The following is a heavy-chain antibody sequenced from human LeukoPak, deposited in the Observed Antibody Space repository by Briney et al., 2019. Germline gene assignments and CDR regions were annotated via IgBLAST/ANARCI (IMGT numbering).Heavy chain of an antibody. CDR3: ARDGSYYGSGSYSDFDY. V-gene: IGHV4-4*07. Sequence: SETLSLTCTVSGGSISSYYWSWIRQPAGKGLEWIGRIYTSGSTNYNPSLKSRVTMSVDTSKNQFSLKLSSVTAADTAVYYCARDGSYYGSGSYSDFDYWGQGTLVTVSS. J-gene: IGHJ4*02. CDR2: IYTSGST. CDR1: GGSISSYY. D-gene: IGHD3-10*01.